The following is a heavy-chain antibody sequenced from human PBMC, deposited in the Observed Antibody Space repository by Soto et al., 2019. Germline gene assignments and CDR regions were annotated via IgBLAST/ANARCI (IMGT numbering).Heavy chain of an antibody. CDR2: INHSGTV. Sequence: QVHLQQWGAGLLKPSETLSLTCAVNGGAFNGYYWTWIRQSSGKGLQWIGEINHSGTVDYNPSLKSRVNFSIDTSKKQFSLTLTSVTAADTAVYYCARAGAALVRGSIGGFDYWGQGTLVTVSS. D-gene: IGHD3-10*01. J-gene: IGHJ4*02. V-gene: IGHV4-34*01. CDR1: GGAFNGYY. CDR3: ARAGAALVRGSIGGFDY.